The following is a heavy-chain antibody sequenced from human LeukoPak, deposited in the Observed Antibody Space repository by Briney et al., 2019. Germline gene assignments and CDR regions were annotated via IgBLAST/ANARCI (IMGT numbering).Heavy chain of an antibody. D-gene: IGHD3-16*01. Sequence: GGSLRLSCAASGFTFSSYSMNWVRQAPGKGLEWVSSISSSSSYIYYAGSVKGRFTISRDNAKNSLYLQMNSLRAEDTAVYYCASWPGFWGMLGDAFDIWGQGTMVTVSS. J-gene: IGHJ3*02. CDR2: ISSSSSYI. V-gene: IGHV3-21*01. CDR1: GFTFSSYS. CDR3: ASWPGFWGMLGDAFDI.